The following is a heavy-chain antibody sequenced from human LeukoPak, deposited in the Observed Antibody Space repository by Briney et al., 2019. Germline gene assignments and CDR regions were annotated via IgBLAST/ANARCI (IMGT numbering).Heavy chain of an antibody. J-gene: IGHJ4*02. D-gene: IGHD6-19*01. V-gene: IGHV3-15*01. Sequence: GGSLRLSCAASGFTFSNAWMSWVRQAPGKGLEWVGRIKSKTDGGTTDYAAPVKGRFTISRDDSKNTLYLQMNSLKTEDTAVYYCTTGRKTPGIAVADLSFDYWGQGTLVTVSS. CDR1: GFTFSNAW. CDR2: IKSKTDGGTT. CDR3: TTGRKTPGIAVADLSFDY.